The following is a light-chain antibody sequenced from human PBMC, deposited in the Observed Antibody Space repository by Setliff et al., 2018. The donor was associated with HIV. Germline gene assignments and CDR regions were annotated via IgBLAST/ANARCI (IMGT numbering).Light chain of an antibody. CDR3: CSYTSSTTLV. CDR2: EVG. V-gene: IGLV2-14*01. J-gene: IGLJ1*01. Sequence: QSALTQPASVSGSPGQSITISCTGTSSDVGGYDCVSWYQQHPGKVPKLMLYEVGNRPSGVSNRFSGSKSGNTASLTISGLQAEDEADYYCCSYTSSTTLVFGTGTKVTVL. CDR1: SSDVGGYDC.